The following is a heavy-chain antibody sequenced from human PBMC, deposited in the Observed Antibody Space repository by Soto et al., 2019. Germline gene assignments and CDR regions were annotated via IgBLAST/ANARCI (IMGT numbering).Heavy chain of an antibody. CDR3: AYGGSYDGYFDF. CDR1: GGSISSGGYY. CDR2: IYYSGST. D-gene: IGHD1-26*01. Sequence: SETLSLTCTVSGGSISSGGYYWSWIRQHPGKGLEWIGYIYYSGSTYYNPSLKSRVTISVDTSKNQFSLKLSSVTAADTAVYYCAYGGSYDGYFDFWGQGALVTVSS. V-gene: IGHV4-31*03. J-gene: IGHJ4*02.